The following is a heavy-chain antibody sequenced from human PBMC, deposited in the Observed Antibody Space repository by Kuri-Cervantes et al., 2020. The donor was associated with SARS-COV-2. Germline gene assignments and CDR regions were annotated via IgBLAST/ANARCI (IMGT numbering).Heavy chain of an antibody. Sequence: GESLKISCAASGFTFSGSAMHWVRQASGKGLEWVGRIRSKANSHATAYAASVKGRFTISRDDSKNTAYLQMNSLKTEDTAVYYCAKDMTPDYGGNVDYWGQGTLVTVSS. CDR1: GFTFSGSA. V-gene: IGHV3-73*01. D-gene: IGHD4-23*01. CDR3: AKDMTPDYGGNVDY. CDR2: IRSKANSHAT. J-gene: IGHJ4*02.